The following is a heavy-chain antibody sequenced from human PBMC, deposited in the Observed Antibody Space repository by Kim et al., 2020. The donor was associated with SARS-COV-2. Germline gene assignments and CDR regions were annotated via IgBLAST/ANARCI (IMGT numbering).Heavy chain of an antibody. Sequence: SVKVSCKASGGTFSSYGISWVRQAPGQGLEWMGEIIPIFGIANYEQKFQDRVTITADESTSTAYMELSSLRFEDTAVYYCARGVGYNNRYGMDVWGQGT. D-gene: IGHD1-20*01. J-gene: IGHJ6*02. CDR3: ARGVGYNNRYGMDV. CDR1: GGTFSSYG. V-gene: IGHV1-69*13. CDR2: IIPIFGIA.